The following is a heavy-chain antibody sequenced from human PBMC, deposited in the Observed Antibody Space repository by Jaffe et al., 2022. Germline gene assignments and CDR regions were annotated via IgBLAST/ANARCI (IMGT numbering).Heavy chain of an antibody. CDR2: IRYDGSNK. V-gene: IGHV3-30*02. J-gene: IGHJ6*03. Sequence: QVQLVESGGGVVQPGGSLRLSCAASGFTFSSYGMHWVRQAPGKGLEWVAFIRYDGSNKYYADSVKGRFTISRDNSKNTLYLQMNSLRAEDTAVYYCAKDTIAVAGTYYYYYMDVWGKGTTVTVSS. D-gene: IGHD6-19*01. CDR3: AKDTIAVAGTYYYYYMDV. CDR1: GFTFSSYG.